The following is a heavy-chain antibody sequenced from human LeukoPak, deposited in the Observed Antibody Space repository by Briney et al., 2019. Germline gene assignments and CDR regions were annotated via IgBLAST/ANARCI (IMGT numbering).Heavy chain of an antibody. Sequence: ASVKVSCKASGYTFTNFDINWVRQAPGQGLEWMGWMNPVSGKAGSAQKFQGRVTLTRDTSISTAYMEVSSLRSEDTAVYYCASDYGGNSADYWGQGTLVTVSS. CDR1: GYTFTNFD. CDR3: ASDYGGNSADY. J-gene: IGHJ4*02. D-gene: IGHD4-23*01. V-gene: IGHV1-8*01. CDR2: MNPVSGKA.